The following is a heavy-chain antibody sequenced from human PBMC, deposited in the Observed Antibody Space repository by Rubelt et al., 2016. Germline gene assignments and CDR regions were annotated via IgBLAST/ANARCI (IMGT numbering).Heavy chain of an antibody. J-gene: IGHJ6*02. D-gene: IGHD3-10*01. Sequence: QVQLQESGPGLVKPSETLSLTCTVSGGSISSYYWSWIRQPPGKGLEWIGYLYYSGSTNYNPSLKSRVTISVDTSKNQFSLKLGSVTAADTAVYYCAGEYGMDVWGQGTTVTVSS. V-gene: IGHV4-59*12. CDR2: LYYSGST. CDR3: AGEYGMDV. CDR1: GGSISSYY.